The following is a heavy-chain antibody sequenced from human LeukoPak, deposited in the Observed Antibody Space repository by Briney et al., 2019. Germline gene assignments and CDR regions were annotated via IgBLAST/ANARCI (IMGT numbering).Heavy chain of an antibody. D-gene: IGHD3-9*01. J-gene: IGHJ6*03. V-gene: IGHV1-18*01. CDR1: GYAFTSYG. CDR2: ISAYNGNT. Sequence: ASVKVSCKASGYAFTSYGISWVRQAPGQGLEWMGWISAYNGNTNYAQKVQGRVTMTTDTSTSTAYMELRSLRSDDTAVYYCARYFDWAYYYYMDVWGKGTTVTVSS. CDR3: ARYFDWAYYYYMDV.